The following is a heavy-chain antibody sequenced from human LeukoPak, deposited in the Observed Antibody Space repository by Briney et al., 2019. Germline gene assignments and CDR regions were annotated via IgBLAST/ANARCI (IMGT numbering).Heavy chain of an antibody. D-gene: IGHD2-15*01. J-gene: IGHJ5*02. CDR3: ARHLKERNSPVLVAAINWFDP. V-gene: IGHV4-39*01. Sequence: SETLSLTCTVSGGSISSSSYYWGWIRQPPGKGLEWIGSIYYSGSTYYNPSLKSRVTISVDTSKNQFSLKLSSVTATDTAVYYCARHLKERNSPVLVAAINWFDPWGQGTLVTVSS. CDR1: GGSISSSSYY. CDR2: IYYSGST.